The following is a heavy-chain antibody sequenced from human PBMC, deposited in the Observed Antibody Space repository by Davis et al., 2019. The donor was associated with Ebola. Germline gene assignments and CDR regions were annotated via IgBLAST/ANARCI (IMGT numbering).Heavy chain of an antibody. Sequence: GGSLRLSCAASGFTFSSYEMNWVRQAPGKGLEWVSYISSSGANIDYADSVKGRFTVSRDNAKNSLYLQMNSLRAEDTAVYYCARDRPSYYGSGKVDAFDIWGQGTMVTVSS. V-gene: IGHV3-48*03. D-gene: IGHD3-10*01. CDR1: GFTFSSYE. J-gene: IGHJ3*02. CDR3: ARDRPSYYGSGKVDAFDI. CDR2: ISSSGANI.